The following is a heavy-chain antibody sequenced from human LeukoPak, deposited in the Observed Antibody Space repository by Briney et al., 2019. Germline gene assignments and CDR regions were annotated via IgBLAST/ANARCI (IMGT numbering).Heavy chain of an antibody. Sequence: GGSLRLSCAASGFTFSSYWMHWVRQAPGKGLVWVSRINSDGSDTSYADSVKGRFTISRDNAKNTLYLQMNSLRAEDTSVYYCARVSTVTEGFDYWGQGTLVTVSS. CDR1: GFTFSSYW. CDR2: INSDGSDT. D-gene: IGHD4-11*01. CDR3: ARVSTVTEGFDY. V-gene: IGHV3-74*01. J-gene: IGHJ4*02.